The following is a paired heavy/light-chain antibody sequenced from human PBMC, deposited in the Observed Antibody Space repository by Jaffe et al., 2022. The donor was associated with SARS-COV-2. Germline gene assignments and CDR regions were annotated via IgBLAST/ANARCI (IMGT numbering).Light chain of an antibody. Sequence: DIVMTQTPLSLSVTPGQPASISCKSSQSLLHSDGKTYLYWYLQKPGQPPQLLIYEVSNRFSGVPDRFSGSGSGTDFTLKISRVEAEDVGVYYCMQSIQLLTFGGGTKVEIK. CDR1: QSLLHSDGKTY. V-gene: IGKV2D-29*01. CDR2: EVS. CDR3: MQSIQLLT. J-gene: IGKJ4*01.
Heavy chain of an antibody. J-gene: IGHJ6*02. CDR2: IGTAGDT. V-gene: IGHV3-13*01. CDR3: ARWGCSSTSCRLQDHHYGMDV. Sequence: EVQLVESGGGLVQPGGSLRLSCAASGFTFSSYDMHWVRQATGKGLEWVSAIGTAGDTYYPGSVKGRFTISRENAKNSLYLQMNSLRAGDTAVYYCARWGCSSTSCRLQDHHYGMDVWGQGTTVTVSS. CDR1: GFTFSSYD. D-gene: IGHD2-2*01.